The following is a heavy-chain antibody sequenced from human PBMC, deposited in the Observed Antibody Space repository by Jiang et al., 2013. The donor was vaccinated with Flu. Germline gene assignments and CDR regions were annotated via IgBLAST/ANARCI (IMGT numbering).Heavy chain of an antibody. CDR3: ARADDSSGYNRPTIP. CDR1: GGTFSSYA. J-gene: IGHJ5*02. Sequence: GAEVKKPGSSVKVSCKASGGTFSSYAISWVRQAPGQGLEWMGRIIPILGIANYAQKFQGRVTITADKSTSTAYMELSSLRSEDTAVYYCARADDSSGYNRPTIPWGQGTLVTVSS. CDR2: IIPILGIA. V-gene: IGHV1-69*04. D-gene: IGHD3-22*01.